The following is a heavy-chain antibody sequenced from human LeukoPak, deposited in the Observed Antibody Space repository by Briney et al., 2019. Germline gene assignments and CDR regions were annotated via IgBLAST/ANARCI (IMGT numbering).Heavy chain of an antibody. J-gene: IGHJ4*02. D-gene: IGHD3-10*01. V-gene: IGHV3-30*02. CDR2: IRYDGSNK. Sequence: GGSLRLSCAASGFTFSNHGMHWVRQAPGKGLEWVAFIRYDGSNKYYADSVKGRFTISRDNSKNTLYLQMNSLRAEDTAVYYCAKDPGSGSYYYYDYWGQGTLVTVSS. CDR1: GFTFSNHG. CDR3: AKDPGSGSYYYYDY.